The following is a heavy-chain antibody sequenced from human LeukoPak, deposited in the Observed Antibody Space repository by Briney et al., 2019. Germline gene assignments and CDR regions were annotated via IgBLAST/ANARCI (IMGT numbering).Heavy chain of an antibody. J-gene: IGHJ4*02. V-gene: IGHV3-64D*06. CDR3: VKGYRAAHKYDFWSGPRSVDDY. Sequence: GGSLRLSCSASGFTFSSYAMHWVRQAPGKGLEYVSAISSNGGSTYYADSVKGRFTISRDNSKNTLYLQMSSLRAEDTAVYYCVKGYRAAHKYDFWSGPRSVDDYWGQGTLVTVSS. CDR2: ISSNGGST. D-gene: IGHD3-3*01. CDR1: GFTFSSYA.